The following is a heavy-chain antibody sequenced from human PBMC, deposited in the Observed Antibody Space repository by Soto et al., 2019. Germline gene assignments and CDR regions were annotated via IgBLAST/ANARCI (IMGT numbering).Heavy chain of an antibody. CDR1: GFTFSSYA. D-gene: IGHD2-15*01. CDR2: VSIGGST. J-gene: IGHJ4*02. V-gene: IGHV3-23*01. Sequence: VQLLESGGGLVQPEGSLRLSCAASGFTFSSYAMGWVRQGPGKGLEWVAVVSIGGSTHYADSVRGRFTISRDNSKNTLSLRMNSLTAEDTAVYFCAKRRGAGGHFDYWGQGALVTVSS. CDR3: AKRRGAGGHFDY.